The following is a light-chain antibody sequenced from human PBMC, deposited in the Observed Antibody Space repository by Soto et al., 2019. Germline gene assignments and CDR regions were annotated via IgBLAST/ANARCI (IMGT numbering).Light chain of an antibody. CDR2: DTS. J-gene: IGLJ1*01. V-gene: IGLV7-46*01. CDR3: LLSYNGPYV. CDR1: TGAVTSGHY. Sequence: QAVVTQEPSLTVSPGGTVTLTCVSSTGAVTSGHYPYWFQQKSGQAPTTLIYDTSNMHSWTPARFSGSLLGGKAALTLSGAQPEDEAEYYCLLSYNGPYVFGTGTKLTVL.